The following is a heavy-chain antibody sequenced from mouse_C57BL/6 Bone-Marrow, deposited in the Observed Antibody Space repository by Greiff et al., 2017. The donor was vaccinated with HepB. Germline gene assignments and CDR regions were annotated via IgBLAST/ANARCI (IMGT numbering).Heavy chain of an antibody. D-gene: IGHD1-1*01. CDR3: ARHYYGSSYGFAY. V-gene: IGHV2-6-1*01. J-gene: IGHJ3*01. CDR2: IWSDGST. Sequence: VQLQQSGPGLVAPSQSLSITCTVSGFSLTSYGVHWVRQPPGKGLEWLVVIWSDGSTTYNSALKSRLSISNDNSKSQVFLKMNSLQTDDTAMYYCARHYYGSSYGFAYWGQGTLVTVSA. CDR1: GFSLTSYG.